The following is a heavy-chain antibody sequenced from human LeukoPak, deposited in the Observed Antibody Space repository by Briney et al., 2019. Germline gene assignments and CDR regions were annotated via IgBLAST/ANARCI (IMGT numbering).Heavy chain of an antibody. Sequence: PGGSLRLSCAASGFTFSNSALSWVRQAPGKGLEWVSDISGSGGSTYYADSVKGRFTISRDNSKNTLYLQMNSLRAEDTAVYYCASSTLGGLGYMDVWGKGTTVTISS. CDR3: ASSTLGGLGYMDV. D-gene: IGHD4-23*01. V-gene: IGHV3-23*01. CDR1: GFTFSNSA. J-gene: IGHJ6*03. CDR2: ISGSGGST.